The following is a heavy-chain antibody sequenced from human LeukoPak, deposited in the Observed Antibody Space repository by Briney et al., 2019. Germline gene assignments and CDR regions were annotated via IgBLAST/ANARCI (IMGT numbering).Heavy chain of an antibody. CDR2: IFYRGST. J-gene: IGHJ3*02. Sequence: PSETLSLTCTVSGDSISSYHWSWIRQPPGKGLEWIGYIFYRGSTNYNPSLKSRVTISVDTSKNQFSLKLSSVTAADTAVYYCARVPPLYGSGSYYRAGNAFDIWGQGTMVTVSS. CDR3: ARVPPLYGSGSYYRAGNAFDI. CDR1: GDSISSYH. D-gene: IGHD3-10*01. V-gene: IGHV4-59*12.